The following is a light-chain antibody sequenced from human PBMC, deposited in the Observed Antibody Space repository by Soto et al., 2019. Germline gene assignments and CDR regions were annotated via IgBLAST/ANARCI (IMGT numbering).Light chain of an antibody. V-gene: IGKV1-39*01. J-gene: IGKJ4*01. CDR3: QQSHSIPLT. Sequence: DFQMTQSPSSLSASVGDRVIITCRASQSISSNLSWYQQRPGKAPKLLIYAASTLQSGVPSRSSGRGSGTDFTLTISSLQPEDFATYYCQQSHSIPLTFGGGTKVDIK. CDR2: AAS. CDR1: QSISSN.